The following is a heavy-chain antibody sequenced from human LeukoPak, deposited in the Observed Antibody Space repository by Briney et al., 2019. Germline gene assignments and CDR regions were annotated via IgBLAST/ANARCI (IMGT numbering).Heavy chain of an antibody. CDR2: IIPIFGTA. CDR1: GGTFSSYA. V-gene: IGHV1-69*06. J-gene: IGHJ5*02. D-gene: IGHD3-3*01. Sequence: SVKVSCKASGGTFSSYAISWVRQAPGQGLEWMGGIIPIFGTANYAQKFQGRVTITADKSTSTAYMELSSLRSEDTAVYYCARDGLRFRWFDPWGQGTLVTVSS. CDR3: ARDGLRFRWFDP.